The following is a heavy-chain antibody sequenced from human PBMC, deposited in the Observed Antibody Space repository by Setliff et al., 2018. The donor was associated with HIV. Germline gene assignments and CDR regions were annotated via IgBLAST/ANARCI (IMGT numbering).Heavy chain of an antibody. CDR1: GFTFSSYG. V-gene: IGHV3-33*01. CDR2: IWYDGNNK. J-gene: IGHJ5*02. Sequence: GGSLRLSCAASGFTFSSYGMHWVRQAPGKGLEWVAVIWYDGNNKYYADSVKGRFTISRDNSKNTLYLQMNSLRAEDTAVYYCTRPPYYDSSAYPKWFDPWGQGTRVTVSS. D-gene: IGHD3-22*01. CDR3: TRPPYYDSSAYPKWFDP.